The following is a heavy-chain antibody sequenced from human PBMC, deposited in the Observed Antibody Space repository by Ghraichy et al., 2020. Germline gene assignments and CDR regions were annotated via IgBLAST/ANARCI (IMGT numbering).Heavy chain of an antibody. CDR2: ISGGGGSI. CDR1: GFSFSSYA. D-gene: IGHD6-13*01. J-gene: IGHJ5*02. V-gene: IGHV3-23*01. CDR3: AKEAYLLAAAGPLDP. Sequence: GESLNISCTASGFSFSSYAMKWVRQAPGMGLEWVSRISGGGGSIYYADSVKGRFTISRDNSKNTLYLQMNSLKVEDTAIYYCAKEAYLLAAAGPLDPWGQGTLVTVSS.